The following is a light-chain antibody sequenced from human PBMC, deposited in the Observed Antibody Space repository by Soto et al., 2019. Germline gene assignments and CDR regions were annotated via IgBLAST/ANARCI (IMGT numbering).Light chain of an antibody. CDR3: QQYGSSPSWT. Sequence: IQLTQSPPSLSASVGDRVTITCRAGQSIRRWLAWYQQKPGKAPKLLIFDASTLESGVPSRFSGRGSETDFTLTISRLEPEDFAVYYCQQYGSSPSWTFGQGTKVDIK. CDR1: QSIRRW. CDR2: DAS. J-gene: IGKJ1*01. V-gene: IGKV1-5*01.